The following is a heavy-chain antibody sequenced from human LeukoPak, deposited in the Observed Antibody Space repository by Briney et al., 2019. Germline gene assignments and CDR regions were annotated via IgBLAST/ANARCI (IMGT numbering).Heavy chain of an antibody. Sequence: GGSLRLSCAASGFTVSTNYMSWVGQAPGRGLEWVSVVYGGNTLYYADSVKGRFTISRDTSKNTVHLQMNSLRTEDTAVYYCARAYGSNSNDYWGQGTLVTVSS. CDR1: GFTVSTNY. V-gene: IGHV3-66*02. CDR3: ARAYGSNSNDY. J-gene: IGHJ4*02. CDR2: VYGGNTL. D-gene: IGHD6-13*01.